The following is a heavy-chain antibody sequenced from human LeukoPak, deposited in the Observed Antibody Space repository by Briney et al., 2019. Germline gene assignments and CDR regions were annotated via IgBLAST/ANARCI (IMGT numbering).Heavy chain of an antibody. V-gene: IGHV5-51*01. Sequence: GESLKISCKGSGYSFTSFWNGLGRQMPGKGLGWMGIIYPGDSDTRYSPSFQGQVTISADKSISTAYLQWSSLKASDTAMYYCARQNDCSSTSGYAGSNWFDPWGQGTLVTVSS. CDR2: IYPGDSDT. CDR1: GYSFTSFW. D-gene: IGHD2-2*01. CDR3: ARQNDCSSTSGYAGSNWFDP. J-gene: IGHJ5*02.